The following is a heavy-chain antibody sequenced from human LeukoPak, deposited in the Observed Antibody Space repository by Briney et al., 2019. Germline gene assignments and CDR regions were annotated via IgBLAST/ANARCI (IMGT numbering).Heavy chain of an antibody. D-gene: IGHD6-19*01. J-gene: IGHJ4*02. CDR2: ISASGGST. V-gene: IGHV3-23*01. CDR3: AKVSDSSDWYYDY. Sequence: GGSLRLSCVASGFTFSNYAMSWVRQPPGKGQQWVSGISASGGSTYYADSVKGRFSMSRDNSKNTLFLQMNTLRAEDTAIYYCAKVSDSSDWYYDYWGQGTQVTVSS. CDR1: GFTFSNYA.